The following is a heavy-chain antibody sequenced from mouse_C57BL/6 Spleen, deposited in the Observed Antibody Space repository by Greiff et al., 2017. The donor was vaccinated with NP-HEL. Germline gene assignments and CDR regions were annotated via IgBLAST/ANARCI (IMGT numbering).Heavy chain of an antibody. V-gene: IGHV5-4*03. Sequence: EVNVVESGGGLVKPGGSLKLSCAASGFTFSSYAMSWVRQTPEKRLEWVATISDGGSYTYYPDNVKGRFTISRDNAKNNLYLQMSHLKSEDTAMYYCARVGVAMDYWGQGTSVTVSS. D-gene: IGHD3-3*01. CDR2: ISDGGSYT. J-gene: IGHJ4*01. CDR1: GFTFSSYA. CDR3: ARVGVAMDY.